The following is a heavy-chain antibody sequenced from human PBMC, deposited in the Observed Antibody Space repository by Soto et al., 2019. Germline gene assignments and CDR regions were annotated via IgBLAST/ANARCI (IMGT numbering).Heavy chain of an antibody. CDR3: ARAPSFGITGTMDYFDY. V-gene: IGHV1-69*13. CDR2: IIPIFGTA. Sequence: SVKVSCKASGGTFSSYAISWVRQAPGQGLEWMGGIIPIFGTANYAQKFQGRVTITADESTSTAYMELSSLRSEDTAVYYCARAPSFGITGTMDYFDYWGQGTLVTSPQ. D-gene: IGHD1-7*01. J-gene: IGHJ4*02. CDR1: GGTFSSYA.